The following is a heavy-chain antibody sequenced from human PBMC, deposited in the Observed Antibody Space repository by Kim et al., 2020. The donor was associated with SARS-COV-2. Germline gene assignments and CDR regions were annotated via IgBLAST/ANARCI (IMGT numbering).Heavy chain of an antibody. V-gene: IGHV3-23*01. Sequence: ADSVKGRFTMSRENSKNTLYLQMNSLRDEDTAVYYCAKSYGEYYYYYGLDVWGQGTTVSVSS. J-gene: IGHJ6*02. CDR3: AKSYGEYYYYYGLDV. D-gene: IGHD5-18*01.